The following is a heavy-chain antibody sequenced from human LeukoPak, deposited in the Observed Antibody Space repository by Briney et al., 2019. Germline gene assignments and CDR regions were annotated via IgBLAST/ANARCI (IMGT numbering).Heavy chain of an antibody. CDR1: GFSFSSYW. CDR2: VGGDESDT. Sequence: GGSLRLSCAVSGFSFSSYWMHWVRQAPGEGLVWVSRVGGDESDTYYADSVKGRFTISRDNAQNMVYLQMNSLRAEDTAVYYCARGGFLHTFDYWGQGTLVTVPS. V-gene: IGHV3-74*01. CDR3: ARGGFLHTFDY. J-gene: IGHJ4*02. D-gene: IGHD2/OR15-2a*01.